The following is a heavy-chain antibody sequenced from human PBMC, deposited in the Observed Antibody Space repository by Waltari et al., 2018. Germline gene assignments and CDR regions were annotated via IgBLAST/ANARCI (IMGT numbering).Heavy chain of an antibody. D-gene: IGHD3-22*01. CDR3: AKAHFYDTSGYIEH. CDR1: GFIFHHYA. V-gene: IGHV3-23*01. CDR2: INGYGDKT. Sequence: EVQVLESGGGLVQPGGSLDLTGAASGFIFHHYAKNWVRQAPGKGLEWVSGINGYGDKTYYADSVKGRFTLSRDNSRNTLSLQMNSLRAEDTAVYYCAKAHFYDTSGYIEHWGQGTLVTVSS. J-gene: IGHJ5*02.